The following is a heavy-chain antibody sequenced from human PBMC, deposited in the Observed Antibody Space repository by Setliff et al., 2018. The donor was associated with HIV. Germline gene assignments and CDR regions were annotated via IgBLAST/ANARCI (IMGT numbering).Heavy chain of an antibody. CDR3: ATVRIVGATEFDY. Sequence: ASVKVSCKASGYTFTNYFMHWVRQAPGEGLEWVGRVDPEDGETRDAMKFQGSVTISADTSTDTTYLSLTSLRSQDTAVYYCATVRIVGATEFDYWGQGTVVTVSS. D-gene: IGHD1-26*01. J-gene: IGHJ4*02. V-gene: IGHV1-69-2*01. CDR1: GYTFTNYF. CDR2: VDPEDGET.